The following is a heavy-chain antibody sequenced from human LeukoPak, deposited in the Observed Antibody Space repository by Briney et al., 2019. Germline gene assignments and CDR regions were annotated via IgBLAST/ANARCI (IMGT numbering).Heavy chain of an antibody. D-gene: IGHD2-2*01. J-gene: IGHJ3*02. CDR1: GGTFSSYT. Sequence: GASVKVSCKASGGTFSSYTISWVRQAPGQGLEWMGWINPTSGGTNYAQKFQGRVTMTRDTSISTAYMELSRLRSDDTAVYYCARARYQLLLDAFDIWGQGTMVTVSS. V-gene: IGHV1-2*02. CDR3: ARARYQLLLDAFDI. CDR2: INPTSGGT.